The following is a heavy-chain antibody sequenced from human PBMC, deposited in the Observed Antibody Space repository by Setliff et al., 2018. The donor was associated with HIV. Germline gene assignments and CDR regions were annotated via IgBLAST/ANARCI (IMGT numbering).Heavy chain of an antibody. Sequence: PSETLSLTCTVSGGSISSGSYYWSWIRQPAGKGLEWIGHIYTSGNTNHNPSLKSRVTISVDTSENQFSLKLSSVTAADTAVYYCARGNSRRLRVHYYDYYYMDVWGKGTTVTVSS. CDR2: IYTSGNT. V-gene: IGHV4-61*09. CDR1: GGSISSGSYY. CDR3: ARGNSRRLRVHYYDYYYMDV. J-gene: IGHJ6*03. D-gene: IGHD4-17*01.